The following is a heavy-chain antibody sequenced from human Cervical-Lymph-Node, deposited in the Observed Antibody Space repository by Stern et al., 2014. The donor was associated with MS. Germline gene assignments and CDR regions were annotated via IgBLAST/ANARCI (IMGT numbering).Heavy chain of an antibody. CDR1: GFSFSTYS. J-gene: IGHJ6*02. D-gene: IGHD3-3*02. CDR3: ARAGGSLHTILGSSYGMDV. Sequence: EDQLVESGGGLVQPGGSLRLSCAASGFSFSTYSMNWVRQAPGKGLEWISYISSNLGTIYHADSVKGRFTVSRDNAKNLLYLHMNNLRAEDTAVYYCARAGGSLHTILGSSYGMDVWGQGTTVTVSS. CDR2: ISSNLGTI. V-gene: IGHV3-48*01.